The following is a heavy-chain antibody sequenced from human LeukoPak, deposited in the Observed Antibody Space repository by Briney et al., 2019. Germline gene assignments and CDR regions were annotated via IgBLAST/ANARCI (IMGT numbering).Heavy chain of an antibody. CDR1: GGSFSGYY. D-gene: IGHD2-2*01. J-gene: IGHJ5*02. Sequence: SETLSFTCAVYGGSFSGYYWSWIRQPPGKGLEWIGEINHSGSTNYNPSLKSRVTISVDTSKNQFSLKLSSVTAADTAVYYCARVDCSSTSCYPPTWFDPWGQGTLVTVSS. CDR3: ARVDCSSTSCYPPTWFDP. V-gene: IGHV4-34*01. CDR2: INHSGST.